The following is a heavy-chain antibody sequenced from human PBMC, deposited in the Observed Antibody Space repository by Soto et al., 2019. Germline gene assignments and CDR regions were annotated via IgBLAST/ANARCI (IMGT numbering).Heavy chain of an antibody. J-gene: IGHJ5*02. CDR1: GGSISSGGYY. V-gene: IGHV4-31*03. CDR2: IYYSGST. Sequence: QVQLQESGPGLVKPSQTLSLTCTVSGGSISSGGYYWSWIRQHPGKGLEWIGYIYYSGSTYYNPSLKSRVTISVDTSKNQFSLKLSSVTAADTAVYYCARDLYYYDSSGYRVMSWFDPWGQGTLVTVSS. CDR3: ARDLYYYDSSGYRVMSWFDP. D-gene: IGHD3-22*01.